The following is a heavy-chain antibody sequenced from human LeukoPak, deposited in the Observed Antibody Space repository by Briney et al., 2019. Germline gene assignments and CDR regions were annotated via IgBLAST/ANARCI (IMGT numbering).Heavy chain of an antibody. Sequence: GGSLRLSCAASGFTFSNAWMSWVRQAPGKGLEWVGRIKSKTDGGTTDYAAPVKGRFTISRDDSKNTLYLQMNSLKTEDTAVYYCTTGLLLWFGESPIAYWGQGTLVTVSS. CDR1: GFTFSNAW. V-gene: IGHV3-15*01. J-gene: IGHJ4*02. CDR2: IKSKTDGGTT. D-gene: IGHD3-10*01. CDR3: TTGLLLWFGESPIAY.